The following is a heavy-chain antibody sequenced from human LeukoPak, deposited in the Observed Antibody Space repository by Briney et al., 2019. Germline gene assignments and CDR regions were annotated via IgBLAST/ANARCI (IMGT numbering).Heavy chain of an antibody. V-gene: IGHV1-2*06. CDR3: ARVVGGNHYGSETDDY. D-gene: IGHD3-10*01. CDR1: GYTFTGYY. Sequence: ASVKVSCKASGYTFTGYYMHWVRQAPGQGLEWMGRINPNSGGTKYAQKFQGRVTMTRDTSISTAYMELSRLRSDDTAVYYCARVVGGNHYGSETDDYWGQGTLVTVSS. J-gene: IGHJ4*02. CDR2: INPNSGGT.